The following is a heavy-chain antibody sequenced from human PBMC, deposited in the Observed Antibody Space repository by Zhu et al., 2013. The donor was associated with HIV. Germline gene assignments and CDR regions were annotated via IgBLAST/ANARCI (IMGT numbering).Heavy chain of an antibody. CDR2: INQSGSS. J-gene: IGHJ3*02. Sequence: QVQLQESGPGLMKPSGTLSLTCAVSGTSIRSSNWWSWVRQSPGQGLEWIAGINQSGSSNYNPSLKSRVTISTDKSKNQISLTLNSVTAADTAVYFCARRSRHAFDIWGQGDSGHRLF. CDR1: GTSIRSSNW. D-gene: IGHD6-6*01. CDR3: ARRSRHAFDI. V-gene: IGHV4-4*02.